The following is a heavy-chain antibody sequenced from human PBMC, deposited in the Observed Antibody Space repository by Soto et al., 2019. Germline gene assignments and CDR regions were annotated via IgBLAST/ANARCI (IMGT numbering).Heavy chain of an antibody. CDR2: VYYTGTT. V-gene: IGHV4-59*01. Sequence: QVQLQESGPGLLKPSETLSLTCTVSGGSISSYFYIWVRQPPGKGLEWIGSVYYTGTTDYNPSLKSRVTISVDTSKTQFSLNLRSVTAADTAVYYCARDLAAGPRAFDDWGRGTLVTVSS. CDR1: GGSISSYF. J-gene: IGHJ4*02. CDR3: ARDLAAGPRAFDD. D-gene: IGHD6-13*01.